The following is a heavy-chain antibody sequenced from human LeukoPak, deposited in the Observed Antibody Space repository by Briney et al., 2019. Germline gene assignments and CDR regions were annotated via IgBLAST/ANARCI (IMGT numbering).Heavy chain of an antibody. V-gene: IGHV4-39*07. CDR3: AREGLQYTLYYFDY. J-gene: IGHJ4*02. CDR1: GGSISSRSNY. CDR2: IFYSGST. Sequence: KPSETLSLTCTVSGGSISSRSNYWGWIRQPPGKGLEWIGSIFYSGSTYYNPSLRSRATISLDTSKNHFSLKLSSVTAADTAVYYCAREGLQYTLYYFDYWGQGTLVTVSS. D-gene: IGHD4-11*01.